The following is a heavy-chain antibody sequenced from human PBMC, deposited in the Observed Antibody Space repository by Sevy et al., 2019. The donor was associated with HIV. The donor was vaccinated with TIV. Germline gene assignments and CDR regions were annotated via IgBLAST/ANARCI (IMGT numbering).Heavy chain of an antibody. CDR1: GYTFTSYG. CDR3: ARDYGGGDIVVVPASSGMDV. D-gene: IGHD2-2*01. CDR2: ISAYNGNT. J-gene: IGHJ6*02. V-gene: IGHV1-18*01. Sequence: ASVKVSCKASGYTFTSYGISWVRQAPGQGLEWMGWISAYNGNTNYAQKLQGRVTMTTDTSTSTAYMERRSLRSDDTAVYYCARDYGGGDIVVVPASSGMDVWGQGTTVTVSS.